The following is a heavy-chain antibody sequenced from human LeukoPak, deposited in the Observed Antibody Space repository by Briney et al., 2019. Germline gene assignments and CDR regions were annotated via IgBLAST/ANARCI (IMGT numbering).Heavy chain of an antibody. CDR2: INHSGST. D-gene: IGHD4-17*01. CDR3: ARARLRRSYYYGMDV. V-gene: IGHV4-34*01. CDR1: GGSFSGYY. J-gene: IGHJ6*02. Sequence: SETLSLTCAVYGGSFSGYYWSWIRQPPGKGLEWIGEINHSGSTNYNPSLKSRVTISVDTSKNQFSLKLSSVTAADTAVYYCARARLRRSYYYGMDVWGQGTTVTVSS.